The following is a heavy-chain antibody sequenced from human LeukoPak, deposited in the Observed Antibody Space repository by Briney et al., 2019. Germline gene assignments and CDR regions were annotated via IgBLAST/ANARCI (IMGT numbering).Heavy chain of an antibody. V-gene: IGHV4-59*11. CDR3: ARGRLTVDTAMGYYYYYYMDA. D-gene: IGHD5-18*01. CDR1: GGSISSHY. J-gene: IGHJ6*03. CDR2: IYYSGST. Sequence: PSGTLSLTCTVSGGSISSHYWSWIRQPPGKGLEWIGYIYYSGSTNYNPSLKSRVTISVDTSKNQFSLKLSSVTAADTAVYYCARGRLTVDTAMGYYYYYYMDAWGKGTTVTVSS.